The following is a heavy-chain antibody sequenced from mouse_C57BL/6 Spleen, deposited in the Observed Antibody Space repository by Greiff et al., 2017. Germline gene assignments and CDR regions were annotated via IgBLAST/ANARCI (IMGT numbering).Heavy chain of an antibody. CDR1: GYTFTSYW. CDR2: IDPSDSYT. D-gene: IGHD4-1*01. J-gene: IGHJ3*01. Sequence: QVQLKQPGAELVRPGTSVKLSCKASGYTFTSYWMHWVKQRPGQGLEWIGVIDPSDSYTNYNQKFKGKATLTVDTSSSTAYMQLSSLTSEDSAVYYCARSPLTGTDRRWFAYWGQGTLVTVSA. CDR3: ARSPLTGTDRRWFAY. V-gene: IGHV1-59*01.